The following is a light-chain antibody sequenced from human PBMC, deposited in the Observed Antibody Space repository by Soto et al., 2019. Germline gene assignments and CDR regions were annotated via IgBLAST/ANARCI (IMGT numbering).Light chain of an antibody. J-gene: IGLJ3*02. Sequence: QSVLTQPASVSGSPGQSITISCTGNSSDVGGYNYVSWYQQHPGKAPKLMIYDVSNRPSGVSNRFSGSKSGNTASLTISGLQAEDEADYYCSSYTSSSTLKVFGGGTKLTVL. CDR1: SSDVGGYNY. CDR3: SSYTSSSTLKV. CDR2: DVS. V-gene: IGLV2-14*01.